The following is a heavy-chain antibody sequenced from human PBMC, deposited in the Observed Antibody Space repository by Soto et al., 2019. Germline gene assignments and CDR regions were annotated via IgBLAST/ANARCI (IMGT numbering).Heavy chain of an antibody. V-gene: IGHV3-66*01. Sequence: GGSLRLSCAASGFTVSSNYMSWVRQAPGKGLEWVSVIYSGGSTYYADSVKGRFTISRDNSKNTLYLQMNSLRAEDTAVYYCAKDRRFMVVGAFDIWGQGTMVTVSS. CDR1: GFTVSSNY. D-gene: IGHD2-15*01. CDR3: AKDRRFMVVGAFDI. J-gene: IGHJ3*02. CDR2: IYSGGST.